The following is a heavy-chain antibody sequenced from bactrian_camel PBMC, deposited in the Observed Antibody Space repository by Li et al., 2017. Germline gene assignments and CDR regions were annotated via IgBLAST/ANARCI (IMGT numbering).Heavy chain of an antibody. V-gene: IGHV3S7*01. J-gene: IGHJ6*01. CDR2: IYSDGSNT. CDR1: GFTFSSYA. Sequence: VQLVESGGGSVQPGGSLRLSCAASGFTFSSYAITWVRRAPGKGLEWVSGIYSDGSNTYYADSVKGRFTISRDNAKNTVYLQLNSLKTEDMAMYYCAKEGTVVAGNRQTPFGYWGQGTQVTVS. D-gene: IGHD6*01. CDR3: AKEGTVVAGNRQTPFGY.